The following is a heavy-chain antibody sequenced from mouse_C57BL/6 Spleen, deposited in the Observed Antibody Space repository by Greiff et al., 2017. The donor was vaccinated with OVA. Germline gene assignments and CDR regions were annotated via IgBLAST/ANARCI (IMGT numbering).Heavy chain of an antibody. Sequence: EVKLLESGGGLVKPGGSLKLSCAASGFTFSSYTMSWVRQTPEKRLEWVATISGGGGNTYYPDSVKGRFTISRDNAKNTLYLQMSSLRSEDTALYYCARNYGSSLAWFAYWGQGTLVTVSA. J-gene: IGHJ3*01. D-gene: IGHD1-1*01. CDR2: ISGGGGNT. CDR1: GFTFSSYT. V-gene: IGHV5-9*01. CDR3: ARNYGSSLAWFAY.